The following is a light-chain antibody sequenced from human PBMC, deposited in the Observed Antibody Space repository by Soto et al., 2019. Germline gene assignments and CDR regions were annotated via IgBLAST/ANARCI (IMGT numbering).Light chain of an antibody. CDR1: QSINIY. Sequence: IQMTQSPSSLSASVGDRVTITCRASQSINIYLNWYQQIPGKAPKFIIHTASNLQSGVPSRFSGSGSGTDFTLTITSLQPEDFATYYCQQYYTAPTFGQGTRLEIK. CDR3: QQYYTAPT. J-gene: IGKJ5*01. V-gene: IGKV1-39*01. CDR2: TAS.